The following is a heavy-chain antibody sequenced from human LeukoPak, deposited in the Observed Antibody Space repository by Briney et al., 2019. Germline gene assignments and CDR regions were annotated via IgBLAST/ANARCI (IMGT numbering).Heavy chain of an antibody. CDR2: IDHSENT. D-gene: IGHD1-1*01. V-gene: IGHV4-39*06. Sequence: TAESLSLSCTVSGFSISSSSQYWVWMRQPPGKGREGVGNIDHSENTYDNPARRSRATISVDTSKNQFNLNLTSVTAEDTAMYYCVTVVVNWSDLHYWGQGTLVAVSS. J-gene: IGHJ4*02. CDR1: GFSISSSSQY. CDR3: VTVVVNWSDLHY.